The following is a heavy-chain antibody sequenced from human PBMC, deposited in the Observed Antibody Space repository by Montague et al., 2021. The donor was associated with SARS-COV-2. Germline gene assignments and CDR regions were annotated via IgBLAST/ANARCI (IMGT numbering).Heavy chain of an antibody. J-gene: IGHJ3*02. CDR2: IYYSGST. CDR3: ARGSGWMGNALDI. Sequence: SETLSLTCTVSGGSISSYYWSWIRQPPGKGLEWIGFIYYSGSTNYNPSLRGRVTISVDTSKNQYSLKLSSVAAADTAAYYCARGSGWMGNALDIWGHGTMVTVSS. CDR1: GGSISSYY. V-gene: IGHV4-59*01. D-gene: IGHD6-19*01.